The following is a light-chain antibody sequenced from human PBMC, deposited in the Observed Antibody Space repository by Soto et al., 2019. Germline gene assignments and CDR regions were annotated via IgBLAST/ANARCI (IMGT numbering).Light chain of an antibody. V-gene: IGKV3D-15*01. CDR2: GAS. J-gene: IGKJ1*01. CDR3: QQYNDWWT. Sequence: EIVMTQPPATLSVSPGERATLSCRASQSVRSCLAWYQQKPGQAPRLLIYGASTRATGFPARFSGSGSGPEFTLTISSLQSEDCAVYYCQQYNDWWTFGQGTKVDIK. CDR1: QSVRSC.